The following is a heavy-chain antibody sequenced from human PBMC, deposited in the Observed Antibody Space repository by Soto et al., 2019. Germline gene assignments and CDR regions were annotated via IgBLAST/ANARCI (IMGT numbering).Heavy chain of an antibody. CDR3: AVLSECRSSSFFDY. D-gene: IGHD6-6*01. CDR2: IYWDDDN. J-gene: IGHJ4*02. CDR1: GFSLSTSGVG. V-gene: IGHV2-5*02. Sequence: SGPPLVNPTQTLTLTCTFSGFSLSTSGVGVGWIRQPPAKALEWLAHIYWDDDNRYTPSLQRRLIITKVTSRNQVVLPMPNMDPVDTATYYCAVLSECRSSSFFDYWSQGTL.